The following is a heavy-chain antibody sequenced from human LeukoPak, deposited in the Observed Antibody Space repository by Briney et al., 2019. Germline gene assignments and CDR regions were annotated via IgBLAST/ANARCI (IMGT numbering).Heavy chain of an antibody. CDR3: ARNTYSSGWYVLFY. CDR2: ISGSGGST. CDR1: GFTFSSYA. D-gene: IGHD6-19*01. V-gene: IGHV3-23*01. J-gene: IGHJ4*02. Sequence: GGPLRLSCAASGFTFSSYAMSWVRQAPGKGLEWVTAISGSGGSTYYADSVKGRFTISRDNSKNTLYLQMNSLRAEDTAVYYCARNTYSSGWYVLFYWGQGTLVTVSS.